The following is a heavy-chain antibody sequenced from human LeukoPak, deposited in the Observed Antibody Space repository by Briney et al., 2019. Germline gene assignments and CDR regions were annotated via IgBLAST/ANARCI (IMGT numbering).Heavy chain of an antibody. CDR2: IYNSGIT. CDR1: GGSISNYY. D-gene: IGHD6-6*01. CDR3: AREGQQLVPPLDY. V-gene: IGHV4-4*08. J-gene: IGHJ4*02. Sequence: SETLSLTCSVSGGSISNYYWSWIRQPPGKGLEWIAFIYNSGITNYNPYLKSRVTISVDTSKNQFSLKLTSLTAADTAVYYCAREGQQLVPPLDYWGQGSLVTVSS.